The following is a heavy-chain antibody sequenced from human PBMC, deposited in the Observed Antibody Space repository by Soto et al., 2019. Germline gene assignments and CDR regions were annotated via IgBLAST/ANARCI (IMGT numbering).Heavy chain of an antibody. D-gene: IGHD1-1*01. V-gene: IGHV3-66*01. J-gene: IGHJ4*02. Sequence: ESLILSCAASGFIVNTNSMSWVRQAPGKGLEWVSVIYGGGSTYYTDSVKGRFSMSRDNFKNTVYLEMNSLRAEDTAVYYCVKESVDQRIVYWGPRGLVT. CDR3: VKESVDQRIVY. CDR1: GFIVNTNS. CDR2: IYGGGST.